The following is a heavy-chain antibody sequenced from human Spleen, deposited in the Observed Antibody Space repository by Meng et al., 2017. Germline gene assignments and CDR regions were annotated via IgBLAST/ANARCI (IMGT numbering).Heavy chain of an antibody. CDR1: GFTFSDYY. CDR2: ISTSGNTI. CDR3: ARGFNGGNSGAFGY. D-gene: IGHD4-23*01. V-gene: IGHV3-11*01. Sequence: QVQLVESGGGLVKPGGSLRLSCAAPGFTFSDYYMSWIRQAPGKGLEWISYISTSGNTIYYTDSVKGRFAISRDNAKNSLYLQMSSLRAEDTAVYYCARGFNGGNSGAFGYWGQGTLVTVSS. J-gene: IGHJ4*02.